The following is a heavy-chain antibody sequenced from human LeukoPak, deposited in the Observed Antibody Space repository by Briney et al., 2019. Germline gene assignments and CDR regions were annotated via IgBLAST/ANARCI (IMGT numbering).Heavy chain of an antibody. CDR2: VSAYSGNT. D-gene: IGHD6-13*01. Sequence: ASVKVSCKASGYTFTSFGISWVRQAPGQGLEWMGWVSAYSGNTNYAQQFQGRVTMTTDTSTSTAYMELRSLRSDDTAMYYCARGGSRWFAEYFQHWGQGAQVTVSS. CDR1: GYTFTSFG. CDR3: ARGGSRWFAEYFQH. V-gene: IGHV1-18*01. J-gene: IGHJ1*01.